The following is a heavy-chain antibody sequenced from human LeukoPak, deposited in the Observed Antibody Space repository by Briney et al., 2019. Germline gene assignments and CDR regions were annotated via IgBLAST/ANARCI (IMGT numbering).Heavy chain of an antibody. CDR1: GGSISSYY. J-gene: IGHJ4*02. V-gene: IGHV4-59*01. Sequence: KPSETLSLTCIVSGGSISSYYWSWIRQPPGKGLEWIGNIYDRGSTKYNPSLKSRVTISVDTSKNQFSLRLSSVTAADTAVYYCARGRTFDNWGQGTLVTVSS. CDR2: IYDRGST. CDR3: ARGRTFDN.